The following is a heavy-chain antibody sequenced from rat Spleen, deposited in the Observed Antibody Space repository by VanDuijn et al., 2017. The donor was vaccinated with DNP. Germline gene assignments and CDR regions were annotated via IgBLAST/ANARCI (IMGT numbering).Heavy chain of an antibody. V-gene: IGHV5-25*01. CDR1: GFTFSNYY. Sequence: EVQLVESGGGLVQPGRSLKLSCAASGFTFSNYYMAWVRQAPKKGLEWVATISTSGSRTYYPDSVKGRFTISRDNAKSSLYLQMNSLKSEDTATYYCARHEAPTIAASSDYWGQGVMVTVSS. D-gene: IGHD1-2*01. CDR2: ISTSGSRT. J-gene: IGHJ2*01. CDR3: ARHEAPTIAASSDY.